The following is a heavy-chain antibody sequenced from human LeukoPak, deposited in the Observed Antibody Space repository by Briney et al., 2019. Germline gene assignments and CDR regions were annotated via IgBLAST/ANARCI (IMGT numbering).Heavy chain of an antibody. D-gene: IGHD3-16*01. Sequence: PGGSLRLSCAASGFTFSNAWMSWIRQAPGKGLEWVGRINTKTDGGITDYAAPVKGRFSISRDDSKTTLYLQMNSLKTEDTAVYYCTTGLGDNWGQGTLVTVSS. J-gene: IGHJ4*02. CDR2: INTKTDGGIT. CDR1: GFTFSNAW. CDR3: TTGLGDN. V-gene: IGHV3-15*01.